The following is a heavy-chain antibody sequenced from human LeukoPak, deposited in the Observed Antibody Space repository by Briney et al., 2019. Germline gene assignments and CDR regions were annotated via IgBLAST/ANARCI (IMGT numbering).Heavy chain of an antibody. CDR1: GGSISSSSYY. Sequence: SETLSLTCTVSGGSISSSSYYWGWIRQPPGKGLEWIGSIYYSGSTYYNPSLKSRVTISVDTSKNQFSLKLSSVTAADTAVYYCGSPAYSSGYYYFDYWGQGTLVTVSS. CDR2: IYYSGST. V-gene: IGHV4-39*01. CDR3: GSPAYSSGYYYFDY. J-gene: IGHJ4*02. D-gene: IGHD3-22*01.